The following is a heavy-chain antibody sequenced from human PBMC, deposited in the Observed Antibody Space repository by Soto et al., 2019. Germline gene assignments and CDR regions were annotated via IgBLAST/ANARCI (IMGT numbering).Heavy chain of an antibody. J-gene: IGHJ6*02. CDR2: IDWDDDK. CDR1: GFSLSTSAMC. CDR3: ARIRGEELRPNYCYGMDV. Sequence: ESGPTLVNPTQTLTLTFTFPGFSLSTSAMCVSCLRQPPGKALEWLALIDWDDDKYYSTSLKARLTISKDTSKNQVVLTMTNMDPVDTATYYCARIRGEELRPNYCYGMDVWGQGTTVTVSS. V-gene: IGHV2-70*01. D-gene: IGHD1-26*01.